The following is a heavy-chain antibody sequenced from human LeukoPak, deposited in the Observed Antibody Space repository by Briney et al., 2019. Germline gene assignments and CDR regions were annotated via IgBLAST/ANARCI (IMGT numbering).Heavy chain of an antibody. V-gene: IGHV1-69*13. CDR2: IIPIFGAA. CDR1: GGTFSSYA. Sequence: SVKVSCKASGGTFSSYAISWVRQAPGQGLEWMGGIIPIFGAANYAQKFQGRVTITADESTSTAYMELSSLRSEDTAVYYCAREGLIGYCSGGSRHGYFQHWGQGTLVTVSS. CDR3: AREGLIGYCSGGSRHGYFQH. D-gene: IGHD2-15*01. J-gene: IGHJ1*01.